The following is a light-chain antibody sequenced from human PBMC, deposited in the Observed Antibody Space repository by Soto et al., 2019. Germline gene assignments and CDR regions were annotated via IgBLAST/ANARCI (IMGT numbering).Light chain of an antibody. CDR1: QSVSSY. V-gene: IGKV3-11*01. J-gene: IGKJ4*01. Sequence: PWDRATLSCRASQSVSSYLAWYQQKPGQAPRLLIYDASNRATGIPARFSGSGSGTDFTLTISSLEPEDFAVYYCQQRSNWPPLTFGGGTKVEIK. CDR3: QQRSNWPPLT. CDR2: DAS.